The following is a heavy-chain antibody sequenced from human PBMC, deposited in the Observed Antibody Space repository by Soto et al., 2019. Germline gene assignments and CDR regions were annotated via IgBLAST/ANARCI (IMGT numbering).Heavy chain of an antibody. D-gene: IGHD2-15*01. V-gene: IGHV3-30-3*01. J-gene: IGHJ4*02. CDR3: AGESCIDGSCVSFSLDY. Sequence: QVPLVESGGGVVQPGRSLRLSCAASGFTFSSYAMHWVRQAPGKGLEWVAVISYDGSNADSVKGRFTISRDNSKNTLHLQMNGLRAEDTAVYYCAGESCIDGSCVSFSLDYWGQGTLVTVSS. CDR2: ISYDGS. CDR1: GFTFSSYA.